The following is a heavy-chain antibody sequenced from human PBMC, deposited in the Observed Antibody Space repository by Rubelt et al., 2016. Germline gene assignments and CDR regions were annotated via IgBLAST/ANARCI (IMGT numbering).Heavy chain of an antibody. J-gene: IGHJ4*02. CDR1: GGSISSSSYY. Sequence: QLQLQESGPGLVKPSETLSLTCTVSGGSISSSSYYWGWIRQPPGKGLEWIGSIYYSGSTYYNPSLKSRVTISVDTSKNQFSLKLSSVTAADTAVYYCARGTDSSGWSVDYWGQGTLVTVSS. D-gene: IGHD6-19*01. V-gene: IGHV4-39*07. CDR3: ARGTDSSGWSVDY. CDR2: IYYSGST.